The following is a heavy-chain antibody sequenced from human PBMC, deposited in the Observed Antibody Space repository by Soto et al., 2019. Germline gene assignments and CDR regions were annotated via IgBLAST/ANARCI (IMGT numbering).Heavy chain of an antibody. CDR3: ASHTGSSPEGRYYYGMDV. Sequence: QVQLVQSGAEVKKPGSSVKVSCKASGGTFSSYAISWVRQAPGQGLEWMGGIIPIFGTADYAQTFKGRVTITADESTSTAYMELSSLRSVDTAVYYCASHTGSSPEGRYYYGMDVWGQGTTVTVSS. CDR1: GGTFSSYA. J-gene: IGHJ6*02. V-gene: IGHV1-69*12. D-gene: IGHD1-26*01. CDR2: IIPIFGTA.